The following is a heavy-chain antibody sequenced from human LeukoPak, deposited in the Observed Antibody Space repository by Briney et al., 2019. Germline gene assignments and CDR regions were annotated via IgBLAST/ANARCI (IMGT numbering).Heavy chain of an antibody. CDR2: FDPEDGET. J-gene: IGHJ5*02. V-gene: IGHV1-24*01. CDR3: ANMVRGVKGWFDP. Sequence: ASVKVSCTVSGYTLTELSMHWVRQAPGKGLEWMGGFDPEDGETIYAQKFQGRVTMTEDTSTDTAYMELSSLRSEDTAVYYCANMVRGVKGWFDPWGQGTLVTVSS. CDR1: GYTLTELS. D-gene: IGHD3-10*01.